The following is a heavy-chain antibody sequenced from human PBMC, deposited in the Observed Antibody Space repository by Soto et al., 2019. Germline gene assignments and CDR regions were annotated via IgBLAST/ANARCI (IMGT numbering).Heavy chain of an antibody. CDR2: MSYDGSDT. Sequence: PGGSLRLSCAASGFTFSNFVMHWVRQTPGKGLEWVAFMSYDGSDTFYADSVKGRFTISRDNSKNTLFLHMSNLRAEDTAMYYCTIVRVADSALDHWGQGTLVTVSS. CDR1: GFTFSNFV. J-gene: IGHJ4*02. CDR3: TIVRVADSALDH. V-gene: IGHV3-30*15. D-gene: IGHD3-10*02.